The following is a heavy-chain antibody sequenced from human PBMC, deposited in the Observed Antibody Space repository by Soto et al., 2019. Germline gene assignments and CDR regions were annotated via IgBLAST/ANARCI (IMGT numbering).Heavy chain of an antibody. Sequence: EVQLVESGGDLVRPGGSLRLSCAASGFTFSGHWMHWVRQVPGKGLEWVSRVNTDGGTSAYADSVKGRFTISRENAKHTLYLQMSGLRAEDAAVYYCAREAGYCSRTSCYRRAFDTWGQGTTVSVSS. J-gene: IGHJ3*02. CDR3: AREAGYCSRTSCYRRAFDT. V-gene: IGHV3-74*03. CDR1: GFTFSGHW. CDR2: VNTDGGTS. D-gene: IGHD2-2*01.